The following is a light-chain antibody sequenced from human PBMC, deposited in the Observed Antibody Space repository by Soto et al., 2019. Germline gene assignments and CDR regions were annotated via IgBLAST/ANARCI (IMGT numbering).Light chain of an antibody. CDR3: YEYCSAFT. V-gene: IGKV3-20*01. J-gene: IGKJ3*01. CDR2: GAS. Sequence: EIVLTQSPGTLSLSPGERATLSCRASQSVRSSYLAWYQQKPGQAPRLRIYGASSRATAIPDRCSGSGSVTDFTLTISGLESGACALFYWYEYCSAFTFGPGTKVDI. CDR1: QSVRSSY.